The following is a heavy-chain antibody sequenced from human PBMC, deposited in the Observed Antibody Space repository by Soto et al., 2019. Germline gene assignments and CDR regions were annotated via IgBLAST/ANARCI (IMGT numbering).Heavy chain of an antibody. CDR3: AKASLQDDYYDSSGYLLDY. J-gene: IGHJ4*02. D-gene: IGHD3-22*01. CDR1: GFTFSSYG. CDR2: ISYDGSNK. V-gene: IGHV3-30*18. Sequence: GGSLRLSCAASGFTFSSYGMHWVRQAPGKGLEWVAVISYDGSNKYYADSVKGRFTISRDNSKNTLYLQMNSLRAEDTAVYYCAKASLQDDYYDSSGYLLDYWGQGTLVTVSS.